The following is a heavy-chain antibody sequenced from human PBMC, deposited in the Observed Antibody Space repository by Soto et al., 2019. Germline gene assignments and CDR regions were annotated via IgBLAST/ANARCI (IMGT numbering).Heavy chain of an antibody. CDR1: GYTFTSYG. CDR2: ISAYNGNT. Sequence: QVQLVQSGAEVKKSGASVKVSCKASGYTFTSYGISWVRQAPGQGLEWMGWISAYNGNTNYAQKLQGRVTMTTDTSTSTAYMELRSLRSDDTAVYYCARDGFVTMVRGVIGDYYYGMDVWGQGTTVTVSS. D-gene: IGHD3-10*01. J-gene: IGHJ6*02. CDR3: ARDGFVTMVRGVIGDYYYGMDV. V-gene: IGHV1-18*01.